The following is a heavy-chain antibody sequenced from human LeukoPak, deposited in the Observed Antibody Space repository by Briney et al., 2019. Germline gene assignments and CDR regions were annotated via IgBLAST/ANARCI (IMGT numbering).Heavy chain of an antibody. J-gene: IGHJ5*02. Sequence: PGGSLRLSCAAPGFTFSSYAMNWVRQAPGKGLEWVSAISGGAGSTYYADSVKGRFTISRDNSKNTLYLQMNSLRAEDTAVYYCAKPLGYYASGSYYNPWGQGTLVTVSS. CDR3: AKPLGYYASGSYYNP. V-gene: IGHV3-23*01. CDR1: GFTFSSYA. CDR2: ISGGAGST. D-gene: IGHD3-10*01.